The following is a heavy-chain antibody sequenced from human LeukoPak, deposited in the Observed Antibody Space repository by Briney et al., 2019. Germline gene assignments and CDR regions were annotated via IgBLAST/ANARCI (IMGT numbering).Heavy chain of an antibody. CDR3: ARPHSSSFYVVDY. Sequence: ASVKVSCKASGYSFTDYYMHWVRQAHGQGLEWMGRIHPNSGSTNYAQNIQGRVTMTRDTSISTAYMELTRLRYDDTAVYYCARPHSSSFYVVDYWGQGTLVTVSS. V-gene: IGHV1-2*06. D-gene: IGHD6-13*01. CDR2: IHPNSGST. J-gene: IGHJ4*02. CDR1: GYSFTDYY.